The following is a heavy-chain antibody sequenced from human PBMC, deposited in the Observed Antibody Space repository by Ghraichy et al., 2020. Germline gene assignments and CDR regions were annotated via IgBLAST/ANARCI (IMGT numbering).Heavy chain of an antibody. D-gene: IGHD6-19*01. J-gene: IGHJ5*02. CDR2: IKQDGSEK. CDR1: GITLSTYW. Sequence: GGSLNISCAASGITLSTYWMNGVRQAPGKGLEWVAIIKQDGSEKYYVDSVKGRFIISRDNAKNSLYLQMNSLRAEDTAVYYCAGAQCWLAESWGQGTLVTVPS. CDR3: AGAQCWLAES. V-gene: IGHV3-7*03.